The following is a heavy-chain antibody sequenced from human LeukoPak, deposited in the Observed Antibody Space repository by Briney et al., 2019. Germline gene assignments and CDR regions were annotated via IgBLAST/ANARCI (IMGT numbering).Heavy chain of an antibody. CDR2: ISSRSTNI. D-gene: IGHD3-3*01. CDR1: GFTFSRYS. J-gene: IGHJ5*02. V-gene: IGHV3-21*01. CDR3: AREYERGFDP. Sequence: GGSLRLSCAGSGFTFSRYSMNWFRQAPGKGLERVSSISSRSTNIFYADSVKGRFTISRDNAKNSLYLQMNSLGAEDTAVYYCAREYERGFDPWGQGTLVTVSS.